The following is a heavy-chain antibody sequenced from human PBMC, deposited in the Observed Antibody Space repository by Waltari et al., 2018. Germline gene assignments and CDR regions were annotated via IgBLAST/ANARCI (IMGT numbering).Heavy chain of an antibody. CDR3: ARLADPY. J-gene: IGHJ4*02. D-gene: IGHD6-19*01. CDR1: GLPFSSHA. V-gene: IGHV3-23*01. CDR2: ISGGGTT. Sequence: EVQLLESGGGLVQPGGSLRLSCAASGLPFSSHAMSWVRQAPGKGLEWVSTISGGGTTYYADSVKGHFTISRDNSKNTLYLQMNSLRAEDTAVYYCARLADPYWGQGTLVTVSS.